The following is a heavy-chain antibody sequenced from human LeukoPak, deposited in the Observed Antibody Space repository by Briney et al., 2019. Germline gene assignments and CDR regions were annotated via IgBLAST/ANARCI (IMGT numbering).Heavy chain of an antibody. CDR2: IYYSGST. CDR3: ARNPGYSGFDY. J-gene: IGHJ4*02. V-gene: IGHV4-59*01. D-gene: IGHD5-12*01. Sequence: SETLSLTCTASGGSISSYYWSWIRQPPGKGLEWIGYIYYSGSTNYNPSLKSRVTISVDTSKNQFSLKLSSVTAADTAVYYCARNPGYSGFDYWGQGTLVTVSS. CDR1: GGSISSYY.